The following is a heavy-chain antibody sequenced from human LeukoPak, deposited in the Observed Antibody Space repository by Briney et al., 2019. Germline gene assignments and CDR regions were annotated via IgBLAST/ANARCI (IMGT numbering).Heavy chain of an antibody. D-gene: IGHD6-19*01. CDR3: ARWEAVAGMDY. V-gene: IGHV3-21*01. CDR2: ISSSSSYI. J-gene: IGHJ4*02. CDR1: GFTFSSYS. Sequence: GGSLRLSCAASGFTFSSYSMNWVRQAPGKGLEWVSSISSSSSYIYYADSVKGRFTISRDNAKNSLYLQMNSLRAEDTAVYYCARWEAVAGMDYWGQGTLVTVSS.